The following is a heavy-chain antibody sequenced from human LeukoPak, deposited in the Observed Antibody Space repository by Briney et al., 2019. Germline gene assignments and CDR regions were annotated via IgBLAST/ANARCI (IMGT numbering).Heavy chain of an antibody. Sequence: PSETLPLTCTVSGGSISSSSYYWGWIRQPPGKGLEWIGTIYYSGSTYYNPSLKSRVAISVDTSKNQFSLKLSSVTAADTAVYYCARQASGYSGYLPKYCFDYWGQGTLVTVSS. D-gene: IGHD5-12*01. V-gene: IGHV4-39*01. CDR2: IYYSGST. J-gene: IGHJ4*02. CDR3: ARQASGYSGYLPKYCFDY. CDR1: GGSISSSSYY.